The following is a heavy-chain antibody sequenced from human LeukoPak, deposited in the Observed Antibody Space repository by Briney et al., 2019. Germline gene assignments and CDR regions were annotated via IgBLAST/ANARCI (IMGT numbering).Heavy chain of an antibody. CDR2: ISGGGGST. V-gene: IGHV3-23*01. Sequence: GGSLRLSCAASGLTFSSYAMSWVRQAPGKGLEWISGISGGGGSTYYADSVKGRFTISRDNSKNTLYLQMNSLRAEDTAVYYCAKGLISFLRDSYFDYWGQGTLVTVSS. CDR1: GLTFSSYA. J-gene: IGHJ4*02. D-gene: IGHD3-16*01. CDR3: AKGLISFLRDSYFDY.